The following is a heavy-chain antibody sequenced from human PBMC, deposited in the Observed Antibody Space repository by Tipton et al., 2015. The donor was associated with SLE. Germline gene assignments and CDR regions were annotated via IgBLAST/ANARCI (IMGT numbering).Heavy chain of an antibody. J-gene: IGHJ6*03. Sequence: TLSLTCTVSGGFISSGSYYWSWIRQPAGKGLEWIGRIYTSGSTNYNPSLKSRVTISVDTSKNQFSLKLSSVTAADTAVYYCAREGYSSSSVYYYMDAWGKGTTVTVSS. CDR3: AREGYSSSSVYYYMDA. CDR2: IYTSGST. D-gene: IGHD6-6*01. V-gene: IGHV4-61*02. CDR1: GGFISSGSYY.